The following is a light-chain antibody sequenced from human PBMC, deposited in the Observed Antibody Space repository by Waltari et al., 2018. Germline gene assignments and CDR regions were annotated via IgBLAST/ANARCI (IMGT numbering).Light chain of an antibody. V-gene: IGKV1-39*01. Sequence: DIQMTPSPSSLSASVGDRVTITCRTSQSIGSNLSWYQQKPGKAPNLLIYAASTLQSGVPPRFSASGSGTYFTLSISSLQPEDFAIYYCQQSYSSPRTFGQGTKVEVK. CDR1: QSIGSN. CDR2: AAS. J-gene: IGKJ1*01. CDR3: QQSYSSPRT.